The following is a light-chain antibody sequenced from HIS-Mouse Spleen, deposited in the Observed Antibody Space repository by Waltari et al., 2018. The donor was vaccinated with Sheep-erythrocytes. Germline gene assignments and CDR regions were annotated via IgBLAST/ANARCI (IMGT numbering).Light chain of an antibody. CDR3: CSYAGSSTPWV. CDR2: EGS. CDR1: SSDVGSYHL. V-gene: IGLV2-23*01. J-gene: IGLJ3*02. Sequence: QSALTQPASVSGSPGQSITISCTGTSSDVGSYHLVSWYQQHPGKAPKLLIYEGSKRPSGVSNRFSGSKSGNTAYLTISGLQAEDEADYYCCSYAGSSTPWVFGGGTKLTVL.